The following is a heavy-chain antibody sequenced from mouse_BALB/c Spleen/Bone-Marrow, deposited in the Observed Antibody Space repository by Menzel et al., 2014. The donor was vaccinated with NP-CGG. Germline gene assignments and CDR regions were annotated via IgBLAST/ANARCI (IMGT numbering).Heavy chain of an antibody. CDR2: INPYTEGS. CDR1: GYTFTNYV. V-gene: IGHV1-14*01. CDR3: ARRTDRDYAYDWFAY. D-gene: IGHD2-2*01. J-gene: IGHJ3*01. Sequence: VQLHQSGPVLAKPGASVHMSCKAPGYTFTNYVIHWVKQKPGQGLEWIGYINPYTEGSKYNEKFKGKATLTSDKSSSTAYMELSSLTSEDSSVNYCARRTDRDYAYDWFAYWGQGTLGPV.